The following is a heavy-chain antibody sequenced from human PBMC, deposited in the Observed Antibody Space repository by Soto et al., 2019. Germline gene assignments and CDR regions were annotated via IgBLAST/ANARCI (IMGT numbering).Heavy chain of an antibody. V-gene: IGHV4-34*01. J-gene: IGHJ6*02. CDR3: ARDSGIWFGELSYGMDV. D-gene: IGHD3-10*01. CDR1: GGSFSGYY. CDR2: INHSGST. Sequence: PSETLSLTCAVYGGSFSGYYWSWIRQPPGKGLEWIGEINHSGSTNYNPSLKSRVTISVGRSKNQFSLKLSSVTAADTAVYYCARDSGIWFGELSYGMDVWGQGTTVTVSS.